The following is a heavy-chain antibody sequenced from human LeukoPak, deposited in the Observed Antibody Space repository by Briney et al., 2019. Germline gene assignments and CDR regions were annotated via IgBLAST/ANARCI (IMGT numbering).Heavy chain of an antibody. Sequence: ASVKVSCKASGYTFTSYGISWVRQAPGQGLEWMGWISAYNGNTNYAQKLQGRVTMTTDTSTSTAYMELRSLRSDDTAVYYCARGGYCSSTSCCAYFDYWGQGTLVTVSS. V-gene: IGHV1-18*04. CDR2: ISAYNGNT. J-gene: IGHJ4*02. CDR1: GYTFTSYG. D-gene: IGHD2-2*03. CDR3: ARGGYCSSTSCCAYFDY.